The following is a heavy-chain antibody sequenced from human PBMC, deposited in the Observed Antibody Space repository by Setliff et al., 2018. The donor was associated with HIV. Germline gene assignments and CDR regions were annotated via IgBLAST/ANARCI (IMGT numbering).Heavy chain of an antibody. J-gene: IGHJ4*02. V-gene: IGHV4-61*09. Sequence: SETLSLTCTVSGGSISSGSYYWSWIRQPAGKGLEWIGHIHTSGSSSYNPSLKSRVIISLDTSKNQISLKLNSVTAADTAVYYCARLRYYDILTGYAFDYWGQGTLVTVSS. CDR3: ARLRYYDILTGYAFDY. CDR1: GGSISSGSYY. CDR2: IHTSGSS. D-gene: IGHD3-9*01.